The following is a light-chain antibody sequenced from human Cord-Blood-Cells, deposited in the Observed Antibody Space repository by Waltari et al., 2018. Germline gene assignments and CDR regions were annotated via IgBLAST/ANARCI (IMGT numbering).Light chain of an antibody. CDR2: YVS. J-gene: IGLJ2*01. CDR1: SSDVGGHKY. V-gene: IGLV2-14*01. CDR3: SSYTSSSTVV. Sequence: QSALTQPASVSGSPGQSITISCPGTSSDVGGHKYVSWYQQHPGQAPKLMIYYVSTRPSWVSNRFSGSKSGNTASLTISGLQAEDEADYYCSSYTSSSTVVFGGGTKLTVL.